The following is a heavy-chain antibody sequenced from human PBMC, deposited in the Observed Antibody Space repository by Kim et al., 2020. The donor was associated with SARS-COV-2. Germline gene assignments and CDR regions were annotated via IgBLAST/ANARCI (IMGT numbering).Heavy chain of an antibody. Sequence: GGSLRLSCAASGFTFSRSGMHWVRQAPGKGLEWVAVIWYDGNNKYYIDSVKDRFTIYRDNSKNRVYLQMKSLRAEDTAVYYYARGSGYFLYGMDVWGQGTTLTVSS. CDR3: ARGSGYFLYGMDV. J-gene: IGHJ6*02. V-gene: IGHV3-33*01. CDR1: GFTFSRSG. CDR2: IWYDGNNK. D-gene: IGHD3-9*01.